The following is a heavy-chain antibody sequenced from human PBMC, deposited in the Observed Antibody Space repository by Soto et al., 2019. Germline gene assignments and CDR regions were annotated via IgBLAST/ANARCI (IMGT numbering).Heavy chain of an antibody. J-gene: IGHJ3*02. CDR2: ISGSGGST. V-gene: IGHV3-23*01. CDR3: ATALEEMATPEACDI. D-gene: IGHD5-12*01. CDR1: GVTFSSYA. Sequence: EVQLLESGGGLVQPGGSLRLSCAASGVTFSSYAMSWVRQAPGKGLEWVSAISGSGGSTYYADTVKVRFTISRDKSKNTLYLHMNGLRAADTAVYYCATALEEMATPEACDIWGQGTMVTVSS.